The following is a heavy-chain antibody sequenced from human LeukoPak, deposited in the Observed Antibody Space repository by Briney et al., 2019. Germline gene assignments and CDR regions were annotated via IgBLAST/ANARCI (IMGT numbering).Heavy chain of an antibody. CDR1: DYTFTDYP. Sequence: ASVKVAFTPSDYTFTDYPITWVRQVPGQGLEWMGWISTRNGETHYARRFQGRATMTTDTFASTVYIEVRSLTSDDTALYYCARESGSGSYFYFDYWGPGTLVTVSS. D-gene: IGHD3-10*01. J-gene: IGHJ4*02. V-gene: IGHV1-18*01. CDR3: ARESGSGSYFYFDY. CDR2: ISTRNGET.